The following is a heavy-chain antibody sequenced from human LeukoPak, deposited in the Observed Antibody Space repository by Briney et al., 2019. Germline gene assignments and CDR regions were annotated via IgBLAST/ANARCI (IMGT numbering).Heavy chain of an antibody. D-gene: IGHD3-10*02. Sequence: GGSLRLSCAASGFPFDDYGMTWVRQAPGKGLEWVSGINWNGGSTGYADSVKGRFTISRDNAKNSLYLQMNSLRAEDTAVYYCAELGITMIGGVWGKGTTVTISS. CDR3: AELGITMIGGV. V-gene: IGHV3-20*04. J-gene: IGHJ6*04. CDR2: INWNGGST. CDR1: GFPFDDYG.